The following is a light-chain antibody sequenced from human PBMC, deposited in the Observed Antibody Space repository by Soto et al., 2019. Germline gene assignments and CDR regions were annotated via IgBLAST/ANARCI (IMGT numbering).Light chain of an antibody. J-gene: IGKJ2*01. CDR2: LAS. Sequence: EIVLTQSPGILALSPGEGATLSCRASQRINRHLAWFQQKPGQAPRLVIYLASNRAAGIPARFSASGSGTDFSLTINGLEPEDFAVYYCQQYGSSSYTFGQGTKLEIK. CDR3: QQYGSSSYT. V-gene: IGKV3-20*01. CDR1: QRINRH.